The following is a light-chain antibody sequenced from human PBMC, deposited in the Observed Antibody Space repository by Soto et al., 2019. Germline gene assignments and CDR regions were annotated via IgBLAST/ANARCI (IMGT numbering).Light chain of an antibody. J-gene: IGKJ3*01. CDR3: QQYNNWPFT. CDR1: QSVSSN. CDR2: GAS. V-gene: IGKV3-15*01. Sequence: IVMTQFPATLSVSPGERATLSCRASQSVSSNLAWYQQKPGQAPRLLINGASTRATGVAARFSGSGSGTEFTLSISSLQSEDSAVYFCQQYNNWPFTFGPGTKVDIK.